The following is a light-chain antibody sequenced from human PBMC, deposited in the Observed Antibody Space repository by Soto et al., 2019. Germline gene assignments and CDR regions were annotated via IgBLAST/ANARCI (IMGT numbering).Light chain of an antibody. CDR3: QQTNTAPWT. Sequence: DIQMTQSPSSLSASVGDRVTISCRASERISDYLAWYKQKXGKAPKXXINTASSLRSGVPSRFSGSGSGTEFTLTIDSLQPEDFETYFCQQTNTAPWTFGQGTKVDIK. J-gene: IGKJ1*01. CDR2: TAS. CDR1: ERISDY. V-gene: IGKV1-39*01.